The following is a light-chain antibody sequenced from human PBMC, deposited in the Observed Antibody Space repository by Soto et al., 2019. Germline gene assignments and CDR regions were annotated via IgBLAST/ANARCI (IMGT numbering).Light chain of an antibody. Sequence: DIVMTQSPLSLPVTPGEPASISCRSSQSLLHSNGYNYLDWYLQKPGQSPQLLIYLGSNRASGVPDRFSGIGSGTDFTLKISRVEAEDIGVYYCMQGLQTPLTFAGGTKVDIK. J-gene: IGKJ4*01. CDR1: QSLLHSNGYNY. CDR2: LGS. V-gene: IGKV2-28*01. CDR3: MQGLQTPLT.